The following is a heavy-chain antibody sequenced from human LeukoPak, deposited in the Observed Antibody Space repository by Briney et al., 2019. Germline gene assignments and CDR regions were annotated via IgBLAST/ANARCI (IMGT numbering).Heavy chain of an antibody. CDR1: GFTVSSNY. V-gene: IGHV3-23*01. Sequence: GGSLRLSCAASGFTVSSNYMSWVRQAPRKGLEWVSGVSGSGGSTYDADSVKGRFTISRDNSKNTLYLQMNSLRAEDTAVYYCANGHSSSWYYAPGLLYWGQGTLVTVSS. CDR3: ANGHSSSWYYAPGLLY. D-gene: IGHD6-13*01. CDR2: VSGSGGST. J-gene: IGHJ4*02.